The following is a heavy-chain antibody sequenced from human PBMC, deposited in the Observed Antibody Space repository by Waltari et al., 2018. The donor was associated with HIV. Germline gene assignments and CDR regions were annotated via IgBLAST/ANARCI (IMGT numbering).Heavy chain of an antibody. J-gene: IGHJ4*02. CDR1: GFTFSNAW. V-gene: IGHV3-15*01. D-gene: IGHD3-22*01. CDR2: IKRKTDGGTT. Sequence: EVQLVESGGGLVKPGGSLRLSCAASGFTFSNAWMSWVRQAPGKGLEWVGRIKRKTDGGTTDYAAPVKGRFTISRDDSKNTLYLQMNSLKTEDTAVYYCLYYYDSSGYYYWGQGTLVTVSS. CDR3: LYYYDSSGYYY.